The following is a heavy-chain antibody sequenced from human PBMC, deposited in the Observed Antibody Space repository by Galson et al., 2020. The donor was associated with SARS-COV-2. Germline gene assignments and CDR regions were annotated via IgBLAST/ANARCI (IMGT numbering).Heavy chain of an antibody. J-gene: IGHJ4*02. Sequence: GESLKISCAAPGFTVSSNYMSWVRQSPGKGLEWVSIIYRDGSAYYADPVKGRFTIYRHNSENTLYLQMNSLRPEDTAVYYCTREAIGDSQGTYDCWGQGNLVTVSS. V-gene: IGHV3-53*04. CDR3: TREAIGDSQGTYDC. CDR2: IYRDGSA. D-gene: IGHD5-18*01. CDR1: GFTVSSNY.